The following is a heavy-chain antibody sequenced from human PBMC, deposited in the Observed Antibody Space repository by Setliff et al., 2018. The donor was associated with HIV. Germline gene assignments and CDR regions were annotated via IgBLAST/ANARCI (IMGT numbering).Heavy chain of an antibody. CDR3: ARNSGSYWHDADFDY. Sequence: SETLSLTCTVSGGSISSHYWSWIRQPPGKGLEWIGSIYYSGSTNYNPSIKGRVTISVDTSKNQFSLKLSSVTAADTAVYYCARNSGSYWHDADFDYWGQGTLVTVSS. D-gene: IGHD1-26*01. J-gene: IGHJ4*02. V-gene: IGHV4-59*11. CDR1: GGSISSHY. CDR2: IYYSGST.